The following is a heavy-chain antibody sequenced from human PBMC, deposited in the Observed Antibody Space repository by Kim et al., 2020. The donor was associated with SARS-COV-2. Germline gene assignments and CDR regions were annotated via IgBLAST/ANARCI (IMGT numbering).Heavy chain of an antibody. CDR2: ISGSGESI. V-gene: IGHV3-23*01. D-gene: IGHD3-9*01. CDR1: AFTFSSYS. J-gene: IGHJ4*02. Sequence: GGSLRLSCAASAFTFSSYSMSWVRQAPGKGLEWVSDISGSGESIHYADAVKGRFTISRDNSKNTVYLQMNSLRVEDAAVYFCTKGIAVNDWLAHHYWGQG. CDR3: TKGIAVNDWLAHHY.